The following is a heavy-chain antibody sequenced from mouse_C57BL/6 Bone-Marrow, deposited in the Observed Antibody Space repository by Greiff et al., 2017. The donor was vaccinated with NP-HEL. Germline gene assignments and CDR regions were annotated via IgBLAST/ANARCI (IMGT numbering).Heavy chain of an antibody. D-gene: IGHD1-1*01. CDR1: GYTFTSYW. Sequence: QVQLQQPGTELVKPGASVKLSCKASGYTFTSYWMHWVKQRPGQGLEWIGNINPSNGGTNYNEKFKSKATLTVDKSSSTAYMQLSSLTSEDSAVYYCASLYYYGSSSHWYVDVWGTGTTVTVSS. CDR3: ASLYYYGSSSHWYVDV. J-gene: IGHJ1*03. CDR2: INPSNGGT. V-gene: IGHV1-53*01.